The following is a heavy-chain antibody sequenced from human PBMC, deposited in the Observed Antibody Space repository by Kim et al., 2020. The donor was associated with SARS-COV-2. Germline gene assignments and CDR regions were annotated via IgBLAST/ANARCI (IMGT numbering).Heavy chain of an antibody. CDR2: INTNTGNP. J-gene: IGHJ6*03. V-gene: IGHV7-4-1*02. Sequence: ASVKVSCKASGYTFTSYAMNWVRQAPGQGLEWMGWINTNTGNPTYAQGFKGRFVFSLDTSVSTAYLQISSLKAEDTAVYYCARDYQSRYYYYYMDVWGKGTTVTVSS. CDR3: ARDYQSRYYYYYMDV. CDR1: GYTFTSYA. D-gene: IGHD2-2*01.